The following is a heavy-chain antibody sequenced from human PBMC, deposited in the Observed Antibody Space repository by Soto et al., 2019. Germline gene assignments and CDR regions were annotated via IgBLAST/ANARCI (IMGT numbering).Heavy chain of an antibody. Sequence: QVQLQESGPGLVKPSQTLSLTCTVSGGSISSGGYYWSWIRQHPGKGLEWIGYIYYSGSTYYNPSHKSRVTISGDTSKNQFSLKLSSVTAADTAVFYCASHNRGSGWNWYFDLWGRGTLVTVSS. CDR3: ASHNRGSGWNWYFDL. V-gene: IGHV4-31*03. D-gene: IGHD6-19*01. CDR1: GGSISSGGYY. J-gene: IGHJ2*01. CDR2: IYYSGST.